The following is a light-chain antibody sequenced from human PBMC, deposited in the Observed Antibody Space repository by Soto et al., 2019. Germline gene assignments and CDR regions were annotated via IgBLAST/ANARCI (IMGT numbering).Light chain of an antibody. Sequence: EIVMTQSPATLSVSPGERATLSCRASQSVSSNLAWYQQKPGQTPNLLIYVASTRATGIPARFSGSGSGTEFTLTISSLQSEDFAGYYCQQYNVWPLTFGGGTKVEFK. J-gene: IGKJ4*01. V-gene: IGKV3-15*01. CDR2: VAS. CDR1: QSVSSN. CDR3: QQYNVWPLT.